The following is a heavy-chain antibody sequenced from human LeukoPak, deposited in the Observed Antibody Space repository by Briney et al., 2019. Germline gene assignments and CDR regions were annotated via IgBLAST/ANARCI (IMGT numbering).Heavy chain of an antibody. D-gene: IGHD3-10*01. CDR3: AREVGSGNSDRYFDY. CDR2: INSDGSGT. CDR1: EFTFSNYW. Sequence: GGSLRLSCAASEFTFSNYWIHWVRQAPGKGLVWVSRINSDGSGTNYADSVKGRFTISRDNSNKTLYLQMKSLRAEDTAVYYCAREVGSGNSDRYFDYWGQGTLVTVSS. V-gene: IGHV3-74*01. J-gene: IGHJ4*02.